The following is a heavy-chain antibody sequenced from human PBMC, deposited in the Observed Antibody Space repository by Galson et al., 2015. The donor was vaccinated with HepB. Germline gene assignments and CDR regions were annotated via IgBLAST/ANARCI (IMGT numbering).Heavy chain of an antibody. CDR3: ARLGYYYDSSGYYSMYYFDY. CDR2: IDPSDSYT. D-gene: IGHD3-22*01. V-gene: IGHV5-10-1*01. J-gene: IGHJ4*02. CDR1: GYSFTSYW. Sequence: QSGAEVKKPGESLRISCKGSGYSFTSYWISWVRQMPGKGLEWMGRIDPSDSYTNYSPSFQGHVTISADKSISTAYLQWSSLKASDTAMYYCARLGYYYDSSGYYSMYYFDYWGQGTLVTVSS.